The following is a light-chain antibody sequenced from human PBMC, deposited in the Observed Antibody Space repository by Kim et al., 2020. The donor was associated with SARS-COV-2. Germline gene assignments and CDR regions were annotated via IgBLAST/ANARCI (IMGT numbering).Light chain of an antibody. J-gene: IGLJ3*02. CDR3: QTWGTSFKV. CDR1: SGHSSYA. Sequence: QPVLTQSPSASASLGASVKLTCTLSSGHSSYAIAWHQQQPEKGPRYLMKLNSDGSHSKGDGIPDRFSGSSSGAERYLTISSLQSEDEADYYCQTWGTSFKVFGGGTQLTVL. CDR2: LNSDGSH. V-gene: IGLV4-69*01.